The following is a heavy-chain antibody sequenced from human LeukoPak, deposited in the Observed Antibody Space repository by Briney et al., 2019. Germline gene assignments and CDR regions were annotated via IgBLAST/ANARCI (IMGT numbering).Heavy chain of an antibody. J-gene: IGHJ4*02. V-gene: IGHV3-66*02. CDR3: AGRRVVDASFDY. Sequence: GGSLRLSCAASGFTVSNNYMSWVRQAPGKGLEWVSVIYSGDNTYYVESVKGRFTISRDNSKNTLFLQMNRLRAEDTAVYYCAGRRVVDASFDYWGQGTLVTVSS. CDR1: GFTVSNNY. CDR2: IYSGDNT. D-gene: IGHD2-15*01.